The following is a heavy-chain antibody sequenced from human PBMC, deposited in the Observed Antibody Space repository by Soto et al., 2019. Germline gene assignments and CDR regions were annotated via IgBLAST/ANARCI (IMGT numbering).Heavy chain of an antibody. CDR2: INHSGST. Sequence: SETLSLTCAVYGGSFSGYYWSWIRQPPGKGLEWIGEINHSGSTNYNPSLKSRVTISVDTSKNQFSLKLSSVTAADTAVYYCARYEQQLVLDDAFDIWGQGTMVTVSS. CDR3: ARYEQQLVLDDAFDI. J-gene: IGHJ3*02. V-gene: IGHV4-34*01. D-gene: IGHD6-13*01. CDR1: GGSFSGYY.